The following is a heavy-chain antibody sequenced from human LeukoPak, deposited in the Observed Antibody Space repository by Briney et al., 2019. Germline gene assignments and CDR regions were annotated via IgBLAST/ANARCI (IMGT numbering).Heavy chain of an antibody. CDR2: INPNSGGT. CDR3: ATGRGYYLYYFDY. Sequence: ASVKVPCKASGYTFTGYYMNWVRQAPGQGLEWMGWINPNSGGTNYAQKFQGRVTMTRDTSISTAYMELSRLRSDDTAVYYCATGRGYYLYYFDYWGQGTLVTVSS. J-gene: IGHJ4*02. V-gene: IGHV1-2*02. CDR1: GYTFTGYY. D-gene: IGHD3-22*01.